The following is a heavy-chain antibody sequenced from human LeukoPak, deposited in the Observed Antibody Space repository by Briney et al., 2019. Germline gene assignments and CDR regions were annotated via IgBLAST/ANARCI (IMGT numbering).Heavy chain of an antibody. CDR1: QFTFSSYD. CDR3: ARDGGDYEFDY. Sequence: GGSLRLSCAASQFTFSSYDMHWVRQAPGKGLEWVAVISYDGSNKYYADSVKGRFTISRDNSKNTLYLQMNSLRAEDTAVYYCARDGGDYEFDYWGQGTLVTVSS. D-gene: IGHD4-17*01. CDR2: ISYDGSNK. J-gene: IGHJ4*02. V-gene: IGHV3-30-3*01.